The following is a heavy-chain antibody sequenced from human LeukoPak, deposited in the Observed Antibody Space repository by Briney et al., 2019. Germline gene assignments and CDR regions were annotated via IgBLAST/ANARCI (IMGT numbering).Heavy chain of an antibody. CDR3: SRGEYGGGETH. V-gene: IGHV4-59*12. J-gene: IGHJ4*02. D-gene: IGHD2/OR15-2a*01. CDR1: GGSINRDY. CDR2: IYFSGST. Sequence: SETLSLTCTVSGGSINRDYWGWIRQTPGQGLEYIGYIYFSGSTNYNPSFKSRDTISVDRSTNQFSLKLKSVTAADTAVYYCSRGEYGGGETHWGQGTLVTVSS.